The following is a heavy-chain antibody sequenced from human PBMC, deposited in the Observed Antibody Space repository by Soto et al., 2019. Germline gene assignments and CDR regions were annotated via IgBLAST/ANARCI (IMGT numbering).Heavy chain of an antibody. CDR2: INWNSGSI. J-gene: IGHJ4*02. D-gene: IGHD2-2*01. V-gene: IGHV3-9*01. CDR3: AKDKNQLLLYYFEY. CDR1: GFTFDDYA. Sequence: EVQLVESGGGLVQPGRSLRLSCAASGFTFDDYAMHWVRQPPGKGLEWVSGINWNSGSIGYADSVKGRFTISRDNAKNSLYLQMNSLRAEDTALYYCAKDKNQLLLYYFEYWGQGTLVTVSS.